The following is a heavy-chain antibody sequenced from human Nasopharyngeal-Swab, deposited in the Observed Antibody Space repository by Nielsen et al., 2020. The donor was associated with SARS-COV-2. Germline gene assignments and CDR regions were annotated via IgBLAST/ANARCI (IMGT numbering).Heavy chain of an antibody. CDR1: GFTFSDYY. CDR2: ISSSGSTI. V-gene: IGHV3-11*04. D-gene: IGHD3-3*01. J-gene: IGHJ3*02. Sequence: GESLKISCAASGFTFSDYYMSWIRQAPGKGLEWVSYISSSGSTIYYADSVKGRFTISRDNAKNSLYLQMNSLRAEDTAVYYCARDFRFLEWLFPTQAFDIWGQGTMVTVSS. CDR3: ARDFRFLEWLFPTQAFDI.